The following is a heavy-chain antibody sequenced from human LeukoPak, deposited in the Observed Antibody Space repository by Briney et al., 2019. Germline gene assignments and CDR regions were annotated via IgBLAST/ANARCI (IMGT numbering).Heavy chain of an antibody. CDR1: GFTFSDYY. Sequence: GGSLRLSCAASGFTFSDYYMSWIRQAPGKGLDWVSYISSSGSIIYYADSVKGRFTISRDNAKNSLNLQMNSLRAEDTAAYYCAREYSSGWAYYMDVWGKGTTVTVSS. CDR3: AREYSSGWAYYMDV. J-gene: IGHJ6*03. V-gene: IGHV3-11*04. CDR2: ISSSGSII. D-gene: IGHD6-19*01.